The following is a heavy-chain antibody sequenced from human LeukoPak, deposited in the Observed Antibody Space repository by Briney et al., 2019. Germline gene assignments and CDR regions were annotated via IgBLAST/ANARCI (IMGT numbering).Heavy chain of an antibody. J-gene: IGHJ6*03. V-gene: IGHV4-59*12. CDR3: ARDRIGARSYYMDV. Sequence: PSETLSLTCTVSGGSISSYYWSWIRQPPGKGLEWIGYIHYSGSTYYNPSLMSRVTISIDTSKNQFSLKLNSVTAADTAVYYCARDRIGARSYYMDVWGKGTTVTVSS. CDR1: GGSISSYY. D-gene: IGHD6-6*01. CDR2: IHYSGST.